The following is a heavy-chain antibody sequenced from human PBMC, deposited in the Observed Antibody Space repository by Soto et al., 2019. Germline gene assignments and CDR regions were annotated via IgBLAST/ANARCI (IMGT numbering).Heavy chain of an antibody. V-gene: IGHV3-33*01. CDR1: GFTFSSYG. CDR3: ARVRSNVPAAIDY. CDR2: IWYDGSNK. D-gene: IGHD2-2*02. J-gene: IGHJ4*02. Sequence: QVQLVESGGGVVQPGRSLRLSCAASGFTFSSYGMHWVRQAPGKGLEWVAVIWYDGSNKYYADSVKGRFTIYRDNSKNTLYLQMNSLRAEDTAVYYCARVRSNVPAAIDYWGQGTLVTVSS.